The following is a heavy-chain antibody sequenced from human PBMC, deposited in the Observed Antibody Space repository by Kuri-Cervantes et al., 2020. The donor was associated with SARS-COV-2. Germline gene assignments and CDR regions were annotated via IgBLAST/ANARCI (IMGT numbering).Heavy chain of an antibody. Sequence: SETLSLTCTLSGGSISGYYWSWIRQSAGKGLEFIGRVYSSGGTNYNPSLESRVTMSIDTAKNQVSLRLTSVTAADTAVYYCARGILGDDSIHYGIDVWGQGTSVTVSS. CDR1: GGSISGYY. CDR2: VYSSGGT. D-gene: IGHD2/OR15-2a*01. J-gene: IGHJ6*02. CDR3: ARGILGDDSIHYGIDV. V-gene: IGHV4-4*07.